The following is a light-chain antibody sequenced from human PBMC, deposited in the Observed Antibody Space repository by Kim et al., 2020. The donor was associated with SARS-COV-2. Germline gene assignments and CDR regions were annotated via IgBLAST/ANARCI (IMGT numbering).Light chain of an antibody. CDR3: QQYDNLPIT. V-gene: IGKV1-33*01. Sequence: ACVGDGVTITCRAGQDSSNYLDWYQQKPGGARKLLIYDASNLETGVPSRFSGSGSGTDFTFTISSLQPEDIATYYCQQYDNLPITFGQGTRLEIK. CDR2: DAS. CDR1: QDSSNY. J-gene: IGKJ5*01.